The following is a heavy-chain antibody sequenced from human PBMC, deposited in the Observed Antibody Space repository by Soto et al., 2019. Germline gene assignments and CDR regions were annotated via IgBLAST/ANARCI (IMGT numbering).Heavy chain of an antibody. J-gene: IGHJ4*02. CDR2: ISYDGSDK. CDR1: GFTFSSYA. D-gene: IGHD3-16*02. V-gene: IGHV3-30*18. Sequence: QVQLVESGGGVVQPGRSLRLSCAASGFTFSSYAMHWVRQAPGKGLEWVAVISYDGSDKYYADSVKGRFTISRDNYKNTLNLQMNSLRADETAVYYCAKALGELSPESYDYWGQGTLITVSS. CDR3: AKALGELSPESYDY.